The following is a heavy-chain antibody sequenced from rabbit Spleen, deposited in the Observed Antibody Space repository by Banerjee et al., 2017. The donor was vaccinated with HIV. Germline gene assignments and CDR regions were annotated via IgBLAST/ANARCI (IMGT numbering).Heavy chain of an antibody. J-gene: IGHJ6*01. D-gene: IGHD1-1*01. CDR1: GFTLSSYY. V-gene: IGHV1S7*01. Sequence: HLVESGGGLVQPGGSLKLSCKASGFTLSSYYMNWVRQAPGKGLEWIGYIDLLFGTTYYANWVNGRFTISSHNAQNTLYLQLHSLTAADTATYFCVRGASGSGYYSLWGPGTLVTVS. CDR3: VRGASGSGYYSL. CDR2: IDLLFGTT.